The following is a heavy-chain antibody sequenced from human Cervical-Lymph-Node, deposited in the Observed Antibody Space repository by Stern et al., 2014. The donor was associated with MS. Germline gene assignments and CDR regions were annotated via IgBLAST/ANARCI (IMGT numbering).Heavy chain of an antibody. V-gene: IGHV3-53*01. J-gene: IGHJ2*01. Sequence: EVQLVESGGGLIQPGGSLRLSCAASGFTVSSNYMSWVRQAPGKGLEWVSVIYSGGSTYYADSVKGRFTISRDNSKNTLYLQMNSLRAEDTAVYYCARDFRSSGYYWYFDLWGRGTLVTVSS. CDR2: IYSGGST. D-gene: IGHD3-22*01. CDR1: GFTVSSNY. CDR3: ARDFRSSGYYWYFDL.